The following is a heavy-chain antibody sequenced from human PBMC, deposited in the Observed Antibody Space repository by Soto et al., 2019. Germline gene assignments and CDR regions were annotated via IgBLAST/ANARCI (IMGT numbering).Heavy chain of an antibody. CDR1: GFTVSSNY. Sequence: EVQLVESGGGLIQPGGSLRLSCAASGFTVSSNYMSWVRQAPGKGLEWVSVIYSGGSTYYADSVKGRFTISRDNSKNTLYLQMYSLRAEDTAVYYCARDHDYGDYPEYFQHWGQGTLVTVSS. D-gene: IGHD4-17*01. CDR3: ARDHDYGDYPEYFQH. J-gene: IGHJ1*01. V-gene: IGHV3-53*01. CDR2: IYSGGST.